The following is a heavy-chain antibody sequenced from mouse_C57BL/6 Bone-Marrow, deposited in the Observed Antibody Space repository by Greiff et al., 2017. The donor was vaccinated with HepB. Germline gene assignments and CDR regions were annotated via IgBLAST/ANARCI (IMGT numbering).Heavy chain of an antibody. CDR3: ARFLGSNFAWFAY. D-gene: IGHD2-5*01. V-gene: IGHV1-18*01. CDR2: INPNNGGT. Sequence: EVQLQESGPELVKPGASVKIPCKASGYTFTDYNMDWVKQSHGKSLEWIGDINPNNGGTIYNQKFKGKATLTVDKSASTAYMELRSLTSEDTAVYYCARFLGSNFAWFAYWGQGTLVTVSA. CDR1: GYTFTDYN. J-gene: IGHJ3*01.